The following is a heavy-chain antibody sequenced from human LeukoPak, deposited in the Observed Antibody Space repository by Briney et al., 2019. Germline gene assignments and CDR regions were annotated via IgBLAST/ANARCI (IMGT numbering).Heavy chain of an antibody. D-gene: IGHD3-22*01. V-gene: IGHV1-18*01. J-gene: IGHJ4*02. CDR2: ISAYNGNT. Sequence: ASVKVSSKASGYTFTTYGISWVRQAPGQGLEWMGWISAYNGNTNYAQKLQGRVTMTTDTSTSTAYIELRSLRSDDTAVYYCASWGYDSSGRRFDDWGQGTLVTVSS. CDR3: ASWGYDSSGRRFDD. CDR1: GYTFTTYG.